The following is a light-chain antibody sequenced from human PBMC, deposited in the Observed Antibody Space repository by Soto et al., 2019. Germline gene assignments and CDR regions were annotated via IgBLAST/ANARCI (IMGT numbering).Light chain of an antibody. CDR2: AAS. CDR3: QHTYNLPLT. J-gene: IGKJ1*01. Sequence: DIQMTQSPSSLSASVGDRVTITCRASQSISTFLNWYQQKPGKAPKLLIYAASSLQSGVPSRFSGSGSGTDFTLTITSLQSEDFATYYCQHTYNLPLTFGQGTKVEIK. V-gene: IGKV1-39*01. CDR1: QSISTF.